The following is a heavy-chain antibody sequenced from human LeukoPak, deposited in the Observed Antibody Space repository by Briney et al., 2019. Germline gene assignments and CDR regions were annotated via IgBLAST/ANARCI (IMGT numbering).Heavy chain of an antibody. CDR1: GGSFSGYY. D-gene: IGHD6-19*01. V-gene: IGHV4-34*01. J-gene: IGHJ4*02. CDR3: ARDLRRSGWPLCY. CDR2: INHSGST. Sequence: PSETLSLTCAVYGGSFSGYYWSWIRQPPGKGLEWIGEINHSGSTNYNPSLKSRVTISVDTSKNQFSLKLSSVTAADTAVYYCARDLRRSGWPLCYWGQGTLVTVSS.